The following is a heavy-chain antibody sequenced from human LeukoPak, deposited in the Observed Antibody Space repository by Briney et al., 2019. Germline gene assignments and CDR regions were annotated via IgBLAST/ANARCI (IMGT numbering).Heavy chain of an antibody. CDR3: ARVKQRLVRLLGRDTTYNYYYYMDV. Sequence: PGGSLRLSCAASGFTFNNYNMNWVRQAPGKALEWVSSITSSSTYIFYADSVKGRFTISRDNARNSLYLQMNSLSPEDTAVYYCARVKQRLVRLLGRDTTYNYYYYMDVWGKGTTVTVSS. CDR1: GFTFNNYN. CDR2: ITSSSTYI. V-gene: IGHV3-21*01. D-gene: IGHD6-13*01. J-gene: IGHJ6*03.